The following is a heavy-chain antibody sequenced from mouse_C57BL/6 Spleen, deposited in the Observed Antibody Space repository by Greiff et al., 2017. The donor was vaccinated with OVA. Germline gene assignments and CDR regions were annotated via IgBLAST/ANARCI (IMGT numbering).Heavy chain of an antibody. D-gene: IGHD1-1*01. CDR2: INPYNGDT. Sequence: EVQRVESGPELVKPGDSVKISCKASGYSFTGYFMNWVMQSHGKSLEWIGRINPYNGDTFYNQKFKGKATLTVDKSSSTAHMELRSLTSEDSAVYYCARRVLYYYGSSYGAMDYWGQGTSVTVSS. CDR1: GYSFTGYF. V-gene: IGHV1-20*01. J-gene: IGHJ4*01. CDR3: ARRVLYYYGSSYGAMDY.